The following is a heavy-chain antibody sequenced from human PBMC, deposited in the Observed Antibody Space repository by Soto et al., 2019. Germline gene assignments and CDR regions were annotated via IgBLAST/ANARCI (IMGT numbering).Heavy chain of an antibody. D-gene: IGHD6-13*01. CDR3: ARGSYSSSWYAYFDY. V-gene: IGHV3-30-3*01. CDR1: GFTFSTYA. CDR2: ISYDGGNI. Sequence: QVQLVESGGGVVQPGRSLRLSCAASGFTFSTYAMHWVRQAPGKDLEWVAVISYDGGNIDYADSGRGRFTISRDNSKNTLYLQTNSLRAEDTALYYCARGSYSSSWYAYFDYWGQGTLVTVSS. J-gene: IGHJ4*02.